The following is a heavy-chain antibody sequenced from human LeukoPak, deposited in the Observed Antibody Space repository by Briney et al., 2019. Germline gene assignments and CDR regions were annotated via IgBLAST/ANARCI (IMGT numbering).Heavy chain of an antibody. CDR3: ARTIYDYGLRFDP. D-gene: IGHD4-17*01. V-gene: IGHV3-66*02. CDR1: GFTVSSNY. Sequence: PGGSLRLSCAASGFTVSSNYMSWVRQAPGKGLQWVSVIYSGGSTYYADSVKGRFSISRDNSKNTLYLQMTSLRAGDTAVYYCARTIYDYGLRFDPWGQGTLVTVSS. J-gene: IGHJ5*02. CDR2: IYSGGST.